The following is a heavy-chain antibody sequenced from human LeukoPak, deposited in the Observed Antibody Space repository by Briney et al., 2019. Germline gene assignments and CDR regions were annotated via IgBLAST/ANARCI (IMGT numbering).Heavy chain of an antibody. D-gene: IGHD3-9*01. Sequence: GRSLRLSCAASGFTFSSYGMHWVRQAPGKGLEWVAVISYDGSNKYYADSVKGRFTISRDNSKNTLYLQMNSLRAEDTAVYYCAKDSGLLRYFDWLLYYYGMDVWGQGTTVTVSS. V-gene: IGHV3-30*18. CDR1: GFTFSSYG. CDR3: AKDSGLLRYFDWLLYYYGMDV. J-gene: IGHJ6*02. CDR2: ISYDGSNK.